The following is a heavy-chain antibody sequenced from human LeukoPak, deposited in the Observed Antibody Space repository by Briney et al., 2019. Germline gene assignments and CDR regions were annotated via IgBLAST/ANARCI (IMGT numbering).Heavy chain of an antibody. CDR3: ARGHSSGWLFFDY. V-gene: IGHV1-3*03. Sequence: ASVKVSCKASGYTFTSYSIHWVRQAPGQRLEWMGWINAGNGNTKYSQEFQGRVTITRDTSASTAYMELSSLRSEDMAVYYCARGHSSGWLFFDYWGQGTLVTVSS. CDR1: GYTFTSYS. D-gene: IGHD6-19*01. CDR2: INAGNGNT. J-gene: IGHJ4*02.